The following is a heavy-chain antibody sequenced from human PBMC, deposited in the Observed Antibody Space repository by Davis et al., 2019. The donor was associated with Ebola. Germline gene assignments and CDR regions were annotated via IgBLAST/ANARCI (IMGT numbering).Heavy chain of an antibody. V-gene: IGHV3-74*01. CDR1: GFTFRTNW. D-gene: IGHD3-16*01. J-gene: IGHJ4*02. CDR2: INSDGSFT. CDR3: ATGPYGGNPQSADY. Sequence: GESLKISCAASGFTFRTNWMQWVRQAPGKGLVWVSRINSDGSFTSYADSVKGRFTISRDNPKNTLYLQMNSLRADDTAVYYCATGPYGGNPQSADYWGQGSLVTVSS.